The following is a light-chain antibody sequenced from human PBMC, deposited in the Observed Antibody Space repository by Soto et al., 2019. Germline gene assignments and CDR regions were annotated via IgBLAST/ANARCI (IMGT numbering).Light chain of an antibody. CDR1: SRDVGAHNY. Sequence: QSVLTQPPSASGSPGQSVTISCTGTSRDVGAHNYVSWYQHHPGKAPKLIIYEVNKRPSGVPDRFSGSKSGNTASLTVSGLQAEDESHFYCCTSLGGSKWLFGGGTKLTVL. J-gene: IGLJ2*01. CDR2: EVN. CDR3: CTSLGGSKWL. V-gene: IGLV2-8*01.